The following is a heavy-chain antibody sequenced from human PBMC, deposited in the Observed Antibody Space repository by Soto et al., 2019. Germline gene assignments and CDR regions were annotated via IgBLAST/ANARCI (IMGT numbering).Heavy chain of an antibody. CDR1: GFTFSTFA. CDR3: ARAPTSRFDY. V-gene: IGHV3-30-3*01. CDR2: ISADGTNK. Sequence: SGGSLRLSCSASGFTFSTFAVHWVRQAPGKGLEWVAVISADGTNKYYADSVKGRFTISRDNSKNTLFLQMDSLRTEDTAMYYCARAPTSRFDYWGQGTLVTVSS. J-gene: IGHJ4*02.